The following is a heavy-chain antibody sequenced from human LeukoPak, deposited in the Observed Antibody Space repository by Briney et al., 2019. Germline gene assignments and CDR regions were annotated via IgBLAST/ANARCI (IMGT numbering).Heavy chain of an antibody. CDR1: GGSISSGDYY. CDR2: IYYSGST. J-gene: IGHJ4*02. CDR3: ASYTGYSSGWYGQD. D-gene: IGHD6-19*01. Sequence: PSQTLSLTCTVSGGSISSGDYYWSWIRQPPGKGLEWIGYIYYSGSTHYNPSLKSRVTISVDTSKNQFSLKLSSVTAADTAVYYCASYTGYSSGWYGQDWGQGTLVTVSS. V-gene: IGHV4-30-4*08.